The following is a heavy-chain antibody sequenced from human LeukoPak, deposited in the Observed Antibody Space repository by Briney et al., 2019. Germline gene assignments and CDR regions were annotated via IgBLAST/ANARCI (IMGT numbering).Heavy chain of an antibody. V-gene: IGHV4-4*07. D-gene: IGHD3-22*01. CDR2: IYTSGST. J-gene: IGHJ4*02. Sequence: SETLSLTCTVSGGSISSYYWSWIRQPAGKGLEWIGRIYTSGSTNYNPSLKSRVTISVDTSKNQFSLKLSSVTAADTAVYYCARHGSRSGYYRGGDHFDYWGQGTLVTVSS. CDR3: ARHGSRSGYYRGGDHFDY. CDR1: GGSISSYY.